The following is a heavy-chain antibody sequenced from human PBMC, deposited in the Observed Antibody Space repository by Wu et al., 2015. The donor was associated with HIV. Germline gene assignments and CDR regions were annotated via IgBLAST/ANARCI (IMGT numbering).Heavy chain of an antibody. V-gene: IGHV1-2*02. J-gene: IGHJ1*01. CDR1: GYSFIDNY. D-gene: IGHD1-26*01. CDR3: TKDYGIVGSTLPEYFQH. Sequence: QVQLMQSGAEVKKPGASVTVSCKTSGYSFIDNYIHWVRQAPGQGLEWMGWINPKSGGSRSPQKFQGRVSMTRDTSVNTVYLQLTRLQFDDTAIYYCTKDYGIVGSTLPEYFQHWARAPWSPSP. CDR2: INPKSGGS.